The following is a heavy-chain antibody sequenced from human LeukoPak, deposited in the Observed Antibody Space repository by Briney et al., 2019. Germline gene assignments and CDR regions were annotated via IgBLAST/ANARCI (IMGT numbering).Heavy chain of an antibody. D-gene: IGHD2-21*01. V-gene: IGHV4-34*01. CDR3: ARGNSGDY. J-gene: IGHJ4*02. CDR1: GGSFSGYY. CDR2: INHSGST. Sequence: SETLSLTCAVYGGSFSGYYWSWIRQPPGKGLEWIGEINHSGSTNYNPSLKSRVTISVDTSKNQFSLRLTSVTAADTAVYYCARGNSGDYWGQGTLVTVSS.